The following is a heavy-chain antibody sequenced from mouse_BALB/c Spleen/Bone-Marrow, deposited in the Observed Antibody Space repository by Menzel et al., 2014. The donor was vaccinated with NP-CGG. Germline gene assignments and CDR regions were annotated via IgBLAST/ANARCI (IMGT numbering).Heavy chain of an antibody. D-gene: IGHD1-3*01. V-gene: IGHV1S22*01. Sequence: LQQSGSELVRPGASVKLSCKASGYTFTNYWIHWVKQRPGQGLEWIGNVYPGSGSINSDEKFKTKATLTVDTSSSAAFMHLNSMTSEDAAVYYCARRLKGYYAMDYWGQGTSVTVSS. J-gene: IGHJ4*01. CDR1: GYTFTNYW. CDR3: ARRLKGYYAMDY. CDR2: VYPGSGSI.